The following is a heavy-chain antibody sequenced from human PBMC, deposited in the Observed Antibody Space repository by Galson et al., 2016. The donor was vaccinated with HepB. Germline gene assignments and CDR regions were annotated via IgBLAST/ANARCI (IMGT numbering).Heavy chain of an antibody. CDR1: GFTFSSYA. CDR3: TKHEVRTHDY. Sequence: SLRLSCAAFGFTFSSYAMSWVRQAPGKELEWVSAIHLGGNDIYYADSVKGRFTISRDDYNSMLYLQMNSLRAEDTAVYYCTKHEVRTHDYWGQGTLVTVSS. CDR2: IHLGGNDI. J-gene: IGHJ4*02. D-gene: IGHD3-22*01. V-gene: IGHV3-23*01.